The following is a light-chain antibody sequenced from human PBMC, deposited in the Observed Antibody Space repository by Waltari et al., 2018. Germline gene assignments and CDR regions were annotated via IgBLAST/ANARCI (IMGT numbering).Light chain of an antibody. Sequence: HSALTQPASVSGSPGQSITISCTGTSSDVGGSNYVSWYQQHPGQAPKPMIYHVSNRPPGGSSRFSGAKSGNTASLAISGHQAEDEADYYCSSYLSRSTLELYGGGTSLTVL. V-gene: IGLV2-14*03. CDR3: SSYLSRSTLEL. CDR2: HVS. J-gene: IGLJ2*01. CDR1: SSDVGGSNY.